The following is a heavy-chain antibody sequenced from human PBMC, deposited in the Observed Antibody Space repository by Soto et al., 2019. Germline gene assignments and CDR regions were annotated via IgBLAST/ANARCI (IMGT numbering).Heavy chain of an antibody. CDR3: ARSMATVAINDY. D-gene: IGHD5-12*01. V-gene: IGHV4-30-2*01. CDR1: GGSISSGGYS. J-gene: IGHJ4*02. CDR2: IYHSGST. Sequence: PSETLSLTCAVSGGSISSGGYSWSWIRQPPGKGLEWIGYIYHSGSTYYNPSLKSRVTISVDRSKNQFSLKLSSVTAADTTVYYCARSMATVAINDYWGQGSLVTVSS.